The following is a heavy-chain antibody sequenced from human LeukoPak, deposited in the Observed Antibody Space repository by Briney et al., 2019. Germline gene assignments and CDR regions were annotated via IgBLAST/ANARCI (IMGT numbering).Heavy chain of an antibody. CDR3: ARSGHYYYYYMDV. CDR1: GFTFSSYS. V-gene: IGHV3-48*01. D-gene: IGHD3-10*01. J-gene: IGHJ6*03. CDR2: ISSSSSTI. Sequence: PGGSLRLSCAASGFTFSSYSMNWVRQAPGKGLEWVSYISSSSSTIYYADSVKGRFTISRDNAKNSLYLQMNSLRAEDTAVYYCARSGHYYYYYMDVWGKGTTVTVSS.